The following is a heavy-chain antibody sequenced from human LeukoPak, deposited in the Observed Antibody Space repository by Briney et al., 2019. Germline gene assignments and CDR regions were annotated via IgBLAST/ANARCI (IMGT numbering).Heavy chain of an antibody. CDR3: ARPAAGRAFDI. J-gene: IGHJ3*02. D-gene: IGHD6-13*01. CDR1: GGTFSSYA. Sequence: ASVKVSCKASGGTFSSYAISWVRQAPGQGLEWMGGIIPIFGTANYAQKFQGRVTITTDESTSTAYMELSSLRSEDTAVYYCARPAAGRAFDIWGQGTMDTVSS. CDR2: IIPIFGTA. V-gene: IGHV1-69*05.